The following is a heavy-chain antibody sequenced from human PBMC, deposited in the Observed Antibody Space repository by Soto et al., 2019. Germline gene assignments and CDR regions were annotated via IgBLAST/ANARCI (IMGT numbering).Heavy chain of an antibody. CDR3: ARAYGGNPALFDP. CDR1: GFTVSSDY. Sequence: GSLRLSCAASGFTVSSDYVSWVHQAPGKGLEWVSVIYTGGSTYYADSVKGRFTFSRDNSKNTLYLQMNSLRAEDTAVYYCARAYGGNPALFDPWGQGTLVTVSS. CDR2: IYTGGST. V-gene: IGHV3-53*01. J-gene: IGHJ5*02. D-gene: IGHD4-17*01.